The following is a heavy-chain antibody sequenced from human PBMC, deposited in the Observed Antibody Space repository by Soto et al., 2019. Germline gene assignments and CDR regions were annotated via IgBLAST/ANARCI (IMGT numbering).Heavy chain of an antibody. Sequence: GGSLRLSCAASGFTFSSYWMHWVRQAPGKGLVWVSRINSDGSSTSYADSVKGRFTISRDNARNSLYLQMTSLRDGDTAVYYCARETPSFDSWGQGTLVTVSS. CDR2: INSDGSST. CDR3: ARETPSFDS. CDR1: GFTFSSYW. V-gene: IGHV3-74*01. D-gene: IGHD2-15*01. J-gene: IGHJ4*02.